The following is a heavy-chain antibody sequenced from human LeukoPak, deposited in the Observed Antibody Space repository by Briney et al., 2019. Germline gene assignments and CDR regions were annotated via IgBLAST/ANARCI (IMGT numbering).Heavy chain of an antibody. CDR2: INHSGST. J-gene: IGHJ4*02. CDR3: ARGGIAAAGTVLSE. D-gene: IGHD6-13*01. Sequence: PSETLSLTCAVYGGSFSGYYWSWIRQPPGKGLEWIGEINHSGSTNYNPSLKSRVTISVDTSKNQFSLKLCSVTAADTAVYYCARGGIAAAGTVLSEWGQGTLVTVSS. CDR1: GGSFSGYY. V-gene: IGHV4-34*01.